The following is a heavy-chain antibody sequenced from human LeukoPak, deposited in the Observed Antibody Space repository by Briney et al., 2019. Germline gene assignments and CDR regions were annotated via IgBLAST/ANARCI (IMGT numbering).Heavy chain of an antibody. J-gene: IGHJ4*02. CDR3: VRDDDRPDNGLDY. CDR1: GFIFSRYW. CDR2: INQDESEK. Sequence: GGSLRLSCATSGFIFSRYWMSWVRQAPGKGLEWVANINQDESEKNYVDSVKGRFTISRDNAKNSLDLQMNSLRAEDTAVYYCVRDDDRPDNGLDYWGQGTLVTVSS. V-gene: IGHV3-7*01. D-gene: IGHD3-22*01.